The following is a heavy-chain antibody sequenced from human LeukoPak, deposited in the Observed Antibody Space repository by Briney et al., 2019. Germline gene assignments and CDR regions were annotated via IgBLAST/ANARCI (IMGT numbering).Heavy chain of an antibody. CDR2: INPNSGGT. CDR3: AREIRENYYDSSGYPFLDY. CDR1: GYTFTDYA. J-gene: IGHJ4*02. Sequence: ASVKVSCKASGYTFTDYAISWVRQAPGQGLEWMGWINPNSGGTNYAQKFQGRVTMTRDTSISTAYMELSRLRSDDTAVYYCAREIRENYYDSSGYPFLDYWGQGTLVTVSS. V-gene: IGHV1-2*02. D-gene: IGHD3-22*01.